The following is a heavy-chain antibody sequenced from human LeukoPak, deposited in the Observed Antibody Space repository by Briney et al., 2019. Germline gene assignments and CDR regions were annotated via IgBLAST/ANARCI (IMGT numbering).Heavy chain of an antibody. CDR1: GFTFSSYS. Sequence: GGSLRLSCAASGFTFSSYSMNWVRQAPGKGLEWVSYISSSSSTIYYADSVKGRFTISRDNAKNSLYLQMNSLRAEDTAVYYCARDSSSSWDDYYYYYMDVWGKGTTVTVSS. D-gene: IGHD6-13*01. V-gene: IGHV3-48*01. J-gene: IGHJ6*03. CDR2: ISSSSSTI. CDR3: ARDSSSSWDDYYYYYMDV.